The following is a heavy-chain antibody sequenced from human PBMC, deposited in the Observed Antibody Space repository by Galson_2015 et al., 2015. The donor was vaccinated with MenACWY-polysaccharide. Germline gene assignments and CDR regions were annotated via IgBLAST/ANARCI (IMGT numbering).Heavy chain of an antibody. Sequence: ETLSLTCTVSHDSISSSYWSWIRQPADKGLEWIGRIHATGSTTYNPSFRSRVTMSVDLPKNNFSLRLTSVTASDTAMYYCARRSLGNWYFDLWGRGTLVTVSS. J-gene: IGHJ2*01. CDR1: HDSISSSY. CDR3: ARRSLGNWYFDL. D-gene: IGHD7-27*01. V-gene: IGHV4-4*07. CDR2: IHATGST.